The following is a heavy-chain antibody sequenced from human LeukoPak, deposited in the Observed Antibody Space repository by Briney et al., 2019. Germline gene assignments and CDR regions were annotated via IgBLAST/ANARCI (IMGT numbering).Heavy chain of an antibody. CDR2: INHSGST. CDR3: ARDYDYVWGSYSD. Sequence: SETLSLTCAVYGGSLSGYYWSWIRQPPGKGLEWIGEINHSGSTNYNPSLKSRVTISVDTSKNQFSLKLSSVTAADTAVYYCARDYDYVWGSYSDWGQGTLVTVSS. CDR1: GGSLSGYY. J-gene: IGHJ4*02. D-gene: IGHD3-16*01. V-gene: IGHV4-34*01.